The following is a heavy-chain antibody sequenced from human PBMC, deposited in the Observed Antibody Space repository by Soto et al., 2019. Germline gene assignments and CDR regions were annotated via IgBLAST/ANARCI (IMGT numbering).Heavy chain of an antibody. D-gene: IGHD2-2*01. J-gene: IGHJ6*02. Sequence: QVQLVQSGAEVKKPGASVKVSCKASGYTFTDYYMHWVRQAPGQGLEWMGWINPKRGGTKDAQKFQGRVTMTRVTSISTAYMELSSLRSDDTALYYCAKDPNVVVVPAATGGMDVWGQGTTVTVSS. V-gene: IGHV1-2*02. CDR1: GYTFTDYY. CDR2: INPKRGGT. CDR3: AKDPNVVVVPAATGGMDV.